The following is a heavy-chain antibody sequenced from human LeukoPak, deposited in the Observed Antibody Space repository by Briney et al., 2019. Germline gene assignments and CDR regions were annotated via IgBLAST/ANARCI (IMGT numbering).Heavy chain of an antibody. CDR1: GYTFTSYG. D-gene: IGHD2-2*02. V-gene: IGHV1-18*01. CDR2: ISAYNGNT. J-gene: IGHJ4*02. Sequence: AAVTVSFKASGYTFTSYGISWVRQAPGQGGEWMGWISAYNGNTKYAQKLQGRVTMTTHTSTSTAYMELRSLRSDDTAVYYCARDGYCSSTSCYTPGYWGQGTLVTVSS. CDR3: ARDGYCSSTSCYTPGY.